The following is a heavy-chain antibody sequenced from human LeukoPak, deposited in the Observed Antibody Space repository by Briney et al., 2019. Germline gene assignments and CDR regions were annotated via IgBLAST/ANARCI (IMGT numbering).Heavy chain of an antibody. CDR1: GYTLTELS. CDR2: INPNSGGT. D-gene: IGHD3-3*01. V-gene: IGHV1-2*02. Sequence: GASVKVSCKVSGYTLTELSMHWVRQAPGQGLEWMGWINPNSGGTNYAQKFQGRVTMTRDTSISTAYMELSRLRSDDTAVYYCARDLQYYDFWSGYFPPPPTVGFDPWGQGTLVTVSS. CDR3: ARDLQYYDFWSGYFPPPPTVGFDP. J-gene: IGHJ5*02.